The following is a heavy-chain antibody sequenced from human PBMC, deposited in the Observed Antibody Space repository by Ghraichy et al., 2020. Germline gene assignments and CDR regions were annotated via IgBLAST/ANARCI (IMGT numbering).Heavy chain of an antibody. V-gene: IGHV4-39*07. CDR2: IYYSGST. D-gene: IGHD4-17*01. CDR3: ASIRDKYGDCDY. Sequence: SETLSLTCTVSGGSISSSSYYWGWIRQPPGKGLEWIGSIYYSGSTYYNPSLKSRVTISVDTSKNQFSLKLSSVTAADTAVYYCASIRDKYGDCDYWGQGTLVTVSS. J-gene: IGHJ4*02. CDR1: GGSISSSSYY.